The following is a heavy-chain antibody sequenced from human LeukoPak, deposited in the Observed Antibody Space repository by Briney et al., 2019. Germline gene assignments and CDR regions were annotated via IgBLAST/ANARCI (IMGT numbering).Heavy chain of an antibody. V-gene: IGHV3-23*01. D-gene: IGHD3-3*01. CDR2: ISCIVGTT. J-gene: IGHJ3*02. CDR3: ANFVEDAFDI. CDR1: GFTFSSYA. Sequence: GGSLRLSCADSGFTFSSYAMRWVRQAPGKGREWVSAISCIVGTTYYAGSLKGRFTISRDNSNNTLYLQMNSLRAEDTAVYYCANFVEDAFDIWGQGTMVTVSS.